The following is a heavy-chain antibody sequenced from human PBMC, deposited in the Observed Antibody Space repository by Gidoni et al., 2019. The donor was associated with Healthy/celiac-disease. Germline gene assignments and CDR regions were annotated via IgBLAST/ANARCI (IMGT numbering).Heavy chain of an antibody. J-gene: IGHJ6*02. CDR1: GFTFSSYS. V-gene: IGHV3-21*01. CDR2: ISSSSSYI. CDR3: ARDALGSSSSSYYYYYYGMDV. D-gene: IGHD6-6*01. Sequence: EVQLVESGGGLVKPGGSLRLSCAASGFTFSSYSMNWVRQAPGKGLEWVSSISSSSSYIYYADSVKGRFTISRDNAKNSLYLQMNSLRAEDTAVYYCARDALGSSSSSYYYYYYGMDVWGQGTTVTVSS.